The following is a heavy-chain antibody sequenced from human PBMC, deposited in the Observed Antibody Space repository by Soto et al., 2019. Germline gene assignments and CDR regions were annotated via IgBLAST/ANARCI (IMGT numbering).Heavy chain of an antibody. CDR2: TSHDGGHK. V-gene: IGHV3-30*18. J-gene: IGHJ6*02. CDR3: AKDWNKAGRRSYYYCGMDV. Sequence: QVQLVESGGDVVQPGKSLTLSCAASGFTFNSYGIHWVRQAPGKGLEWVAVTSHDGGHKFYAHSVKGRFTISRDNSQNTVTLQMNSLRGDDTAVYYCAKDWNKAGRRSYYYCGMDVWGQGTTVTVS. D-gene: IGHD6-6*01. CDR1: GFTFNSYG.